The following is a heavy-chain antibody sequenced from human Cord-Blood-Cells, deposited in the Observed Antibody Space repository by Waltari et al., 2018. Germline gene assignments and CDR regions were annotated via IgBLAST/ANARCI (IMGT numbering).Heavy chain of an antibody. CDR2: IYYNGSP. Sequence: QVQLQESGPGLVKPSETLSLTCTVSGGSISSYYWSWIRHPPGKGLEWIGYIYYNGSPNYNPSLKSRVTISVDTSKNQFSLKLSSVTAAETAVYYCARDVYSNPYWYFDLWGRGTLVTVSS. CDR1: GGSISSYY. V-gene: IGHV4-59*01. D-gene: IGHD4-4*01. CDR3: ARDVYSNPYWYFDL. J-gene: IGHJ2*01.